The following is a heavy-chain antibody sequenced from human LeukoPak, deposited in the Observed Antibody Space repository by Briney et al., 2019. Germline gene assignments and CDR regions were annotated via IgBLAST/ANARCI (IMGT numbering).Heavy chain of an antibody. Sequence: PGGSLRLSCAASGFTFSSYAMSWVRQAPGKGLEWVSAISGSGNNIYYADSVKGRFTISRDSSKKTLYLQMNILRAEDTAVYYCAKADYSYISCYVLDYWGQGTQVTVAS. J-gene: IGHJ4*02. CDR3: AKADYSYISCYVLDY. CDR1: GFTFSSYA. CDR2: ISGSGNNI. D-gene: IGHD2-2*01. V-gene: IGHV3-23*01.